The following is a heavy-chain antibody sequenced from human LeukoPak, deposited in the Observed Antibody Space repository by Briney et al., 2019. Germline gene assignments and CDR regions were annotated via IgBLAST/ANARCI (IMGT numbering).Heavy chain of an antibody. J-gene: IGHJ3*02. CDR1: GFTFDDYT. Sequence: GGSLRLSCAASGFTFDDYTMHWVRQAPGEGLEWVSLISWDGGSTYYADSVKGRFTISRDNAKNSLYLQMNSLRAEDTALYYCARHYSGYYLGAFDIWGQGTMVTVSS. V-gene: IGHV3-43*01. CDR3: ARHYSGYYLGAFDI. D-gene: IGHD3-22*01. CDR2: ISWDGGST.